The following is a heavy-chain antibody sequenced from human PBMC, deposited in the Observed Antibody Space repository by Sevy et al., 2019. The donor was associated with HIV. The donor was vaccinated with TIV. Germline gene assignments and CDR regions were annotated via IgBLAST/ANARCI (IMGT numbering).Heavy chain of an antibody. CDR3: ARDALSGTSAY. V-gene: IGHV3-21*01. CDR2: ISSSGRYI. D-gene: IGHD1-7*01. Sequence: GGSLRLSCAASGFTFSAYVMNWVRQGPGKGLEWVSPISSSGRYIYYADSVQGRFTISRDNAEDSLYLRMNNLRAEDTAVYYCARDALSGTSAYWGQGTLVTVSS. J-gene: IGHJ4*02. CDR1: GFTFSAYV.